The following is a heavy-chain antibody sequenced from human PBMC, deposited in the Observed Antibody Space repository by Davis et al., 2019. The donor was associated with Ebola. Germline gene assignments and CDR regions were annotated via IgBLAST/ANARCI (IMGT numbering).Heavy chain of an antibody. CDR2: ISANNGNT. Sequence: ASVKVSCKASGYTFSIYGISWVRQAPGQGPEWMGWISANNGNTNYAQKLQGRVVMTTDTSTSTAYLELRSLRSDDTAVYYCARDPGYDSSGYYYAGVDYWGQGTLVTVSS. CDR3: ARDPGYDSSGYYYAGVDY. J-gene: IGHJ4*02. D-gene: IGHD3-22*01. V-gene: IGHV1-18*01. CDR1: GYTFSIYG.